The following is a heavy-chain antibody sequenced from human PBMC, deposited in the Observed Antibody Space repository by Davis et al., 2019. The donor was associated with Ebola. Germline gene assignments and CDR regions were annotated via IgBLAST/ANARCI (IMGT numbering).Heavy chain of an antibody. Sequence: ASVKVSCKASGYTFTSYGISWVRQAPGQGLEWMGWISAYNGNTNYAQKLQGRVTMTTDTSTSTAYMELRSLGSDDTAVYYCARSPASWVATTRYYYYYGMDVWGQGTTVTVSS. V-gene: IGHV1-18*01. CDR3: ARSPASWVATTRYYYYYGMDV. D-gene: IGHD5-12*01. J-gene: IGHJ6*02. CDR2: ISAYNGNT. CDR1: GYTFTSYG.